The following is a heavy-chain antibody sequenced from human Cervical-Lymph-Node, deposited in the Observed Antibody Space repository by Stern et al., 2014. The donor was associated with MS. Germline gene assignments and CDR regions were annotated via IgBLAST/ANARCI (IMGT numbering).Heavy chain of an antibody. CDR1: GGTFSSYA. J-gene: IGHJ4*02. CDR3: ARGSFIPNYYHSSGHYPL. D-gene: IGHD3-22*01. Sequence: VQLVQSGAGLKKPGSSVKVSCKASGGTFSSYAISWVRQAPGQGLEWLGGIIAIFGRANYAQKFQGRVTIAADESTSTDYMELSSLRSEDTAVYYCARGSFIPNYYHSSGHYPLWGQGTLVTVSS. V-gene: IGHV1-69*01. CDR2: IIAIFGRA.